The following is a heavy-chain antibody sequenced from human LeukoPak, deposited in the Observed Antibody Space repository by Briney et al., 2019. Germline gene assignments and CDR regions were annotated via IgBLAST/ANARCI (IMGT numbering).Heavy chain of an antibody. J-gene: IGHJ4*02. CDR1: GFTFSSYA. D-gene: IGHD2-21*02. Sequence: GGSLRLSCAASGFTFSSYAMSWVRQAPGKGLEWVSAISGSGGSTYYVDSVKGRFTISTDNSKNTLYLQMNSLRAEDTAVYYCAKDGASYCGGDCYSIFDYWGQGTPVTVSS. CDR2: ISGSGGST. CDR3: AKDGASYCGGDCYSIFDY. V-gene: IGHV3-23*01.